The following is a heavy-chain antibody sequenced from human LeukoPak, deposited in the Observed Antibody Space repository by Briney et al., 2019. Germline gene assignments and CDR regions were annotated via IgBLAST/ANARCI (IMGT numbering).Heavy chain of an antibody. CDR2: ISGSGSGGST. V-gene: IGHV3-23*01. J-gene: IGHJ4*02. D-gene: IGHD6-19*01. Sequence: PGGSLRLSCAASGFTFSSYAMSWVRQAPGKGLEWVSIISGSGSGGSTYYSDSVKGRFTISRDNSKDTLYLQMNSLRAEDTAVYYCAKLLAVTNSYYFNYWGQGTLVTVSS. CDR1: GFTFSSYA. CDR3: AKLLAVTNSYYFNY.